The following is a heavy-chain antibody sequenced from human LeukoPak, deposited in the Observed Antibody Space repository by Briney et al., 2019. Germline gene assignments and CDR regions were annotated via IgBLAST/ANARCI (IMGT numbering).Heavy chain of an antibody. J-gene: IGHJ5*02. Sequence: VAPVKVSCKASGYTFTGYYMHWVRQAPGQGLEWMGWINPNSGGTNYAQKFQGRVTMTRDTSISTAYMELSRLRSDDMAVYYCARDRSLRWELLDRNWFDPWGQGTLVTVSS. CDR3: ARDRSLRWELLDRNWFDP. CDR2: INPNSGGT. CDR1: GYTFTGYY. D-gene: IGHD1-26*01. V-gene: IGHV1-2*02.